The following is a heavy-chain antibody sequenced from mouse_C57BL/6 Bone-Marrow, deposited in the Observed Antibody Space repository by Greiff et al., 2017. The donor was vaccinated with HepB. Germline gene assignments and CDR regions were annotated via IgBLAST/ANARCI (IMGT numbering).Heavy chain of an antibody. Sequence: VKLVESGAELVRPGASVKLSCKASGYTFPDYYKNWVKQRPGQGLEWIARIYPGSGNTYYNEKFKGKATLTAEKSSSTAYMQLSSLTSEDSAVYFCAREDYGSIMDYWGQGTSVTVSS. CDR3: AREDYGSIMDY. J-gene: IGHJ4*01. CDR2: IYPGSGNT. CDR1: GYTFPDYY. D-gene: IGHD1-1*01. V-gene: IGHV1-76*01.